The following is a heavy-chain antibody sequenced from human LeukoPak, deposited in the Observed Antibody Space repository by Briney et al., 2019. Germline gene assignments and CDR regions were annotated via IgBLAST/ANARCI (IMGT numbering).Heavy chain of an antibody. D-gene: IGHD4-17*01. V-gene: IGHV5-51*01. J-gene: IGHJ4*02. CDR2: IYPDDSDI. Sequence: GDSLKISCKGSGYSFNNYRIAWVRQMPDKGLEWMGIIYPDDSDIRYSPTFQGQVTISADKSTSTAYLQWSSLKASDTAICFCARMGTTVTTYFDYWGQGTLVTVSS. CDR1: GYSFNNYR. CDR3: ARMGTTVTTYFDY.